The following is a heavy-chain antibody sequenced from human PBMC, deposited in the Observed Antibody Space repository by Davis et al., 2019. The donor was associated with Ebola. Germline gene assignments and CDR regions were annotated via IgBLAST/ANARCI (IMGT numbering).Heavy chain of an antibody. D-gene: IGHD3-9*01. CDR1: GDSITSSNYY. Sequence: SETLSLTCTVFGDSITSSNYYWGWLRQPPGKGLEWIGSIYYSGSTYNNPSFKSRVTMSVDTSKNQFSLKLNSVTAADTAVYYCARQYYDILTGYYRIDAFDIWGQGTMVTVSS. V-gene: IGHV4-39*01. CDR2: IYYSGST. CDR3: ARQYYDILTGYYRIDAFDI. J-gene: IGHJ3*02.